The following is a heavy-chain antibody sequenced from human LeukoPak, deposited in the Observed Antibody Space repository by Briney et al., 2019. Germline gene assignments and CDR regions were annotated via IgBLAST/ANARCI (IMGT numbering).Heavy chain of an antibody. CDR3: AETFSYDSRGYSTYYFDY. CDR1: GFTFSSYA. CDR2: ISYDGSNK. Sequence: PGRSLRLSCAASGFTFSSYAMHWVRQAPGKGLEWVAVISYDGSNKYYADSVKGRFTISRDNSKNTLYQQMNSLRAEDTAVYYCAETFSYDSRGYSTYYFDYWGQGTLVTVSS. V-gene: IGHV3-30*01. D-gene: IGHD3-22*01. J-gene: IGHJ4*02.